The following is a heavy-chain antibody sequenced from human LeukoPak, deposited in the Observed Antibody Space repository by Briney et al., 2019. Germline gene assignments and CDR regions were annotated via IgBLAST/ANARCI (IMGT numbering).Heavy chain of an antibody. CDR1: GGSISSGSYY. D-gene: IGHD3-3*01. J-gene: IGHJ4*02. Sequence: SETLSLTCTVSGGSISSGSYYWSWIRQPAGKGLEWIGRIYTSGSTNYNPSLKSRVTISVDTSKNQFSLKLSSVTAADTAVYYCARGSITIFDYWGQGTLVTVSS. V-gene: IGHV4-61*02. CDR2: IYTSGST. CDR3: ARGSITIFDY.